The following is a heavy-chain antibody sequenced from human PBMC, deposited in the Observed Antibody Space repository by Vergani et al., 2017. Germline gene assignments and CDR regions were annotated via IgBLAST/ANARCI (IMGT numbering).Heavy chain of an antibody. Sequence: EVQLVQSGAEVKKPGEPLRISCKGSGSSFTSYWISWVRQMPGKGLEWMGRIDPSDSYTNYSPSFQGNVTISADKSISTAYLQWSSLKASDTAMYYCARQVAVAGKWWGPYYYYGMDVWGQGTTVTVSS. CDR3: ARQVAVAGKWWGPYYYYGMDV. J-gene: IGHJ6*02. V-gene: IGHV5-10-1*01. D-gene: IGHD6-19*01. CDR1: GSSFTSYW. CDR2: IDPSDSYT.